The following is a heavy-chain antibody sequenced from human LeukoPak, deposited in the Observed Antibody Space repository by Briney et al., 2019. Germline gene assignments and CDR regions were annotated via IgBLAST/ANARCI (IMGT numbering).Heavy chain of an antibody. CDR2: IRYDGSNK. V-gene: IGHV3-30*02. D-gene: IGHD2-2*02. CDR3: AKSPGYFSCTSCHMGYYFYY. Sequence: PGGSLRLSCAASGFTFSSYGMHWVRQAPGKGLEWVAFIRYDGSNKYYADSVKGRFTISRDNSKNTLYLQMNSLRAEDTAVYYFAKSPGYFSCTSCHMGYYFYYLGQGTLVTVSS. CDR1: GFTFSSYG. J-gene: IGHJ4*01.